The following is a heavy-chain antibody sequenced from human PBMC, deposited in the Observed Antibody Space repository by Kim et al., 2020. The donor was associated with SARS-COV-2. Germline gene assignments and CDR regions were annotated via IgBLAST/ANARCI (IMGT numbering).Heavy chain of an antibody. J-gene: IGHJ4*02. V-gene: IGHV3-9*01. CDR2: ISWNSGSI. CDR3: AKGRGDNYYDSSGYYYVDYFDY. CDR1: GFTFDDYA. Sequence: GGSLRLSCAASGFTFDDYAMHWVRQAPGKGLEWVSGISWNSGSIGYADSVKGRFTISRDNAKNSLYLQMNSLRAEDTALYYCAKGRGDNYYDSSGYYYVDYFDYWGQGTLVTVSS. D-gene: IGHD3-22*01.